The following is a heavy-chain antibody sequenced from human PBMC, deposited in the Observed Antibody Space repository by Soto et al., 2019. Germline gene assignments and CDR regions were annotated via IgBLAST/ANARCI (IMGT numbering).Heavy chain of an antibody. D-gene: IGHD2-2*01. Sequence: ASETLSLTCTVSGGSISSGGYYWSWIRQHPGKGLEWIGYIYYSGSTYYNPSLKSRVTISVDTSKNQFSLKLSSVTAADTAVYYCARVGVVPAANNYYYYYYMDVWGKGTTVTVSS. CDR2: IYYSGST. V-gene: IGHV4-31*02. CDR3: ARVGVVPAANNYYYYYYMDV. CDR1: GGSISSGGYY. J-gene: IGHJ6*03.